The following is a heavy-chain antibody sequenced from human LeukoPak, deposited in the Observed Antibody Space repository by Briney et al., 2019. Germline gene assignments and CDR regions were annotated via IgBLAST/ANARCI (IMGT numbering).Heavy chain of an antibody. Sequence: ASVKVSCKASGYTLTEFSMNWVRQAPGKGLEWMGSFDPDDGETIYAQKFQGRVTMTEDTSTDTAYMELSSLRSEDTAVYYCATGRLRYFAWLFLGAFDIWGQGTMVTVSS. D-gene: IGHD3-9*01. J-gene: IGHJ3*02. V-gene: IGHV1-24*01. CDR3: ATGRLRYFAWLFLGAFDI. CDR1: GYTLTEFS. CDR2: FDPDDGET.